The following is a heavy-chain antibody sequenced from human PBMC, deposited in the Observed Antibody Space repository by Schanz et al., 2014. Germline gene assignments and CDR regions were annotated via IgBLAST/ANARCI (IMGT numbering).Heavy chain of an antibody. CDR2: TDCNGIS. Sequence: QVHLQESGPGLVKPSETLSVTCTVSGGSINNYFWTWIRQPAGRGLEWIGHTDCNGISQYNPALERRVTMSVDTAKNKFSLTLAPVTPADTAIYYCVRVKGEHSGHDYMVYWGQGIQVTVSP. CDR1: GGSINNYF. CDR3: VRVKGEHSGHDYMVY. D-gene: IGHD5-12*01. V-gene: IGHV4-4*07. J-gene: IGHJ4*02.